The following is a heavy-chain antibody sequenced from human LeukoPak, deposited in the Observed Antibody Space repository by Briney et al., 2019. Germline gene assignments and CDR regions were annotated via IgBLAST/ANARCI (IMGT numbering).Heavy chain of an antibody. J-gene: IGHJ5*02. Sequence: SETLSLTCTVSGGSISSYYLSWIRQPPGKGLEWIGYIYYSGGTNYNPSLKSRVTISVDTSKNQFSLKLSSVTAADTAVYYCARRRAEGGSNGHYNWFDPWGQGILVTVSS. CDR3: ARRRAEGGSNGHYNWFDP. D-gene: IGHD6-13*01. CDR2: IYYSGGT. V-gene: IGHV4-59*08. CDR1: GGSISSYY.